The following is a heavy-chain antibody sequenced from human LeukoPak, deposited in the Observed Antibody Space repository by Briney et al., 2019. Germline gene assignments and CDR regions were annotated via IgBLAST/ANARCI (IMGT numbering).Heavy chain of an antibody. D-gene: IGHD6-13*01. Sequence: PSETLSLTCSVSDGSISSGYYYWAWIRQPPGKGPEWIGSIYYSGTTYPNPSLKGRVTISVDTSKNQFSLKLSSVTAADTAVYYCARVKTAAGNYYYYMDVWGKGTTVTVSS. CDR1: DGSISSGYYY. J-gene: IGHJ6*03. CDR2: IYYSGTT. V-gene: IGHV4-39*01. CDR3: ARVKTAAGNYYYYMDV.